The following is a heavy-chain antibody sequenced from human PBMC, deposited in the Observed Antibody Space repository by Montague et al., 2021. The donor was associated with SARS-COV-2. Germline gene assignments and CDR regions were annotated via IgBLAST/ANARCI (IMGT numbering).Heavy chain of an antibody. CDR1: GGSISSSSYY. J-gene: IGHJ4*02. Sequence: SETLSLTCTVSGGSISSSSYYWGWIRQPPGKGLEWIGEINYSGHANYNPSLKSRVIMSLDTSRDEFSLKVNSVTAADTAVYYCAREVRGRIVVVIAIPYYYFDYWGQGTLVTVSS. V-gene: IGHV4-39*07. D-gene: IGHD2-21*01. CDR3: AREVRGRIVVVIAIPYYYFDY. CDR2: INYSGHA.